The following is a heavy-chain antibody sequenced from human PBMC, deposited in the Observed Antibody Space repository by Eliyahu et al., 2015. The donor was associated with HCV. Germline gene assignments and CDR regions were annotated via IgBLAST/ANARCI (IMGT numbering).Heavy chain of an antibody. Sequence: QVQLVASGGGVVQPGRSLRLSCAAXXFXFXGCXMHWVRQAPGKGLEWVALISYDGGDKYSADSVKGRFTISRDNSKNTLYLQMNSLRVEDTAVYYCARAPQYCSGGRCYLPDYWGQGTLVTVSS. CDR1: XFXFXGCX. V-gene: IGHV3-30-3*01. J-gene: IGHJ4*02. D-gene: IGHD2-15*01. CDR2: ISYDGGDK. CDR3: ARAPQYCSGGRCYLPDY.